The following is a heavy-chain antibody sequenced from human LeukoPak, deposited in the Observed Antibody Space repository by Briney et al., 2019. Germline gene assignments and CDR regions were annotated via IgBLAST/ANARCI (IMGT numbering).Heavy chain of an antibody. CDR3: ARPLYSASYWDAFDI. CDR1: GFTFSSYA. V-gene: IGHV3-30-3*01. J-gene: IGHJ3*02. D-gene: IGHD5-12*01. CDR2: ISYDESNK. Sequence: HSGGSLRLSCAVSGFTFSSYAMHWVRQAPGKGLERVAVISYDESNKYYADSVKSRFTISRDNSKNTLYLQMNSLRAEDTAVYYCARPLYSASYWDAFDIWGQGTMVTVSS.